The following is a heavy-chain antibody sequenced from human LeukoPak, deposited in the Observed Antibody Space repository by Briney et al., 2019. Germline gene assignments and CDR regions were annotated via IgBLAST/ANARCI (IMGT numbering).Heavy chain of an antibody. V-gene: IGHV3-7*01. D-gene: IGHD1-26*01. CDR2: INQDGSDK. Sequence: GGSLRLSCAASGLTFSIHWMNWVRQAPGKGLECVANINQDGSDKYYVDSVKGRFTISRDNAKNSLYLQMNSLRAEDTAVYYCSWSLNYWGQGTLVTVSS. J-gene: IGHJ4*02. CDR3: SWSLNY. CDR1: GLTFSIHW.